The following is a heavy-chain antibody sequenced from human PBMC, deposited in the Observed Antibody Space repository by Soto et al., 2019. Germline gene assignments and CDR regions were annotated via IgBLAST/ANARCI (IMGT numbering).Heavy chain of an antibody. D-gene: IGHD1-26*01. CDR1: GFTFSSYG. CDR3: ARALVGATWFDP. V-gene: IGHV3-33*01. J-gene: IGHJ5*02. CDR2: IWYDGSNK. Sequence: PGGSLRLSCAASGFTFSSYGMHRVRQAPGKGLEWVAVIWYDGSNKYYADSVKGRFTISRDNSKNTLYLQMNSLRAEDTAVYYCARALVGATWFDPWGQGTLVTVSS.